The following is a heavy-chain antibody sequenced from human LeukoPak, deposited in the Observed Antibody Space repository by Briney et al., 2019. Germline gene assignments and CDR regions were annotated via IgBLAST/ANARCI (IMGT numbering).Heavy chain of an antibody. Sequence: PGGSLRLSCAASGFTFSTYAMSWVRQAPGKGLEWASAISGSGGSTYYADSVKGRFAISRDNSKNTLYLQMNSLRAEDSAVYYCAKDASSSGYYYDYWGQGTLVTVSS. V-gene: IGHV3-23*01. CDR3: AKDASSSGYYYDY. D-gene: IGHD3-22*01. CDR1: GFTFSTYA. CDR2: ISGSGGST. J-gene: IGHJ4*02.